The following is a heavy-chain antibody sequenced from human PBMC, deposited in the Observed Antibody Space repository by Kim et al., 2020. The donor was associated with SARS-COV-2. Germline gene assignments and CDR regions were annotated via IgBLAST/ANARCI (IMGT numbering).Heavy chain of an antibody. CDR3: AQDNLEGIRGPIEC. Sequence: GGSLRLSCAASGFTFGNYAMSWVRQVPGKGLEWVSVISGDGGTTFYADSVKGRVTISRDNSKDTLYLQMNSLRADDTALYYCAQDNLEGIRGPIECWGQGTLVTVSS. CDR2: ISGDGGTT. J-gene: IGHJ4*02. V-gene: IGHV3-23*01. D-gene: IGHD3-3*01. CDR1: GFTFGNYA.